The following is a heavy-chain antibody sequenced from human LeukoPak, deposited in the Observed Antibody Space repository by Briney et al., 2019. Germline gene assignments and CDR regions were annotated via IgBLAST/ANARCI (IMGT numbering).Heavy chain of an antibody. CDR3: ATKYSSSWYDAFDI. CDR2: IYYSGST. D-gene: IGHD6-13*01. J-gene: IGHJ3*02. V-gene: IGHV4-59*05. Sequence: SETLSLTCTVSGGSISSYYWSWIRQPPGKGLEWIGSIYYSGSTYYNPSLKSRVTISVDTSKNQFSLKLSSVTAADTAVYYCATKYSSSWYDAFDIWGQGTMVTVSS. CDR1: GGSISSYY.